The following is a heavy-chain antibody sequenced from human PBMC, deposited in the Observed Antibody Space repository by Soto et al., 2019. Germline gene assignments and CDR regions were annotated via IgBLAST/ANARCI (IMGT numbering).Heavy chain of an antibody. Sequence: ASVKVSCKASGGTFSSYAISWVRQAPGQGLEWMGGIIPIFGTANYAQKFQGRVTITADESTSTAYMELSSLRSEDTAVYYCARDKGVAATPEYYFDYWGQGTLVTVSS. CDR3: ARDKGVAATPEYYFDY. J-gene: IGHJ4*02. D-gene: IGHD6-19*01. V-gene: IGHV1-69*13. CDR2: IIPIFGTA. CDR1: GGTFSSYA.